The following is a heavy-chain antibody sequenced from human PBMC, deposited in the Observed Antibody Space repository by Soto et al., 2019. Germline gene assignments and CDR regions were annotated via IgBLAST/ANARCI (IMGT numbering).Heavy chain of an antibody. J-gene: IGHJ6*02. V-gene: IGHV1-69*01. Sequence: QVQLVQSGAEVKKPGSSVKVSCKASGGTFSSYAISWVRQAPGQGLEWMGGIIPIFGTANYAQKFQGRVTITADESTSQAYKELSSLRSEDTAVYYCARPEEWLLPSLYYYGMDVWGQGTTVTVSS. CDR1: GGTFSSYA. CDR2: IIPIFGTA. CDR3: ARPEEWLLPSLYYYGMDV. D-gene: IGHD3-3*01.